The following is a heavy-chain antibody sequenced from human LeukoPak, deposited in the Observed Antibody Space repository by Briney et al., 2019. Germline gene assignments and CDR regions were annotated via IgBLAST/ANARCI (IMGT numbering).Heavy chain of an antibody. Sequence: AGPLRLSCAASGFPFSSYAMGWVRQAPGKGLEWVSAISGSGGSTYYADSVKGRFTISRDNSKNTLYLQMNSLRAEDTAVYYCAKDPRYDILTGYDLNYFDYWGQGTLVTVSS. CDR3: AKDPRYDILTGYDLNYFDY. CDR1: GFPFSSYA. J-gene: IGHJ4*02. V-gene: IGHV3-23*01. CDR2: ISGSGGST. D-gene: IGHD3-9*01.